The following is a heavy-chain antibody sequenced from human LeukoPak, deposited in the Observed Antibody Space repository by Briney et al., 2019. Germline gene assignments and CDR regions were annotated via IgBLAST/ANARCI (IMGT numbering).Heavy chain of an antibody. V-gene: IGHV3-73*01. CDR3: TSQVDEGY. CDR1: GFSFSTSG. CDR2: IRSKARSYAT. D-gene: IGHD5-12*01. J-gene: IGHJ4*02. Sequence: PGGSLRLSCAASGFSFSTSGMHWVRQASGKGLEWVGRIRSKARSYATTYAESVKGRFTISRADSKNTAYLQMNSLKTEDTAVYYCTSQVDEGYWGQGTLVTVSS.